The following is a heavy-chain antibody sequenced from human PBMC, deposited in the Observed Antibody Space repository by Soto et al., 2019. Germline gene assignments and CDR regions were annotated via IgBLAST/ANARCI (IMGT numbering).Heavy chain of an antibody. D-gene: IGHD6-19*01. CDR1: GSSLSSSGMG. V-gene: IGHV2-5*02. J-gene: IGHJ4*02. CDR3: ARSLGGGSSSYFDC. Sequence: QITLKESGPTLVKPTQTLTLTCTVSGSSLSSSGMGVGWIRQPPGKALEWLAVIYWDDDKRYSPSLNSRITIPKDTYKNPVVLTMANMDPVDTATYYCARSLGGGSSSYFDCWGQGTLGTVSS. CDR2: IYWDDDK.